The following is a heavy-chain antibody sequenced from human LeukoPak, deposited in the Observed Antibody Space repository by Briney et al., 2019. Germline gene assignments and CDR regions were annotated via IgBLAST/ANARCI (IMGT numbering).Heavy chain of an antibody. V-gene: IGHV3-9*01. CDR1: GFAFDDYA. Sequence: GRSLRLSCAASGFAFDDYAIHWVRQAPGKGLEWVSGISWSSGSIGYADSVRGRFTISRDNAKNSLYLQMNSLRVEDTALYYCARDKTSGLSGLFDSWGQGTLVTVSS. J-gene: IGHJ5*01. D-gene: IGHD3-10*01. CDR3: ARDKTSGLSGLFDS. CDR2: ISWSSGSI.